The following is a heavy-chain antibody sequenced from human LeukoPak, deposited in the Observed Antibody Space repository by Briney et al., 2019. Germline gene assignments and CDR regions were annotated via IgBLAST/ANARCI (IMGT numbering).Heavy chain of an antibody. Sequence: GRSLRLSCAASGFTFSSYGMHWVRQAPGKGLEWVAVIWYDGSNKYYADSVKGRFTISRDNAKNSLYLQMNSLRAEDTAVYYCARVHTLRIAAGDYWGQGTLVTVSS. D-gene: IGHD6-6*01. CDR3: ARVHTLRIAAGDY. CDR2: IWYDGSNK. CDR1: GFTFSSYG. V-gene: IGHV3-33*01. J-gene: IGHJ4*02.